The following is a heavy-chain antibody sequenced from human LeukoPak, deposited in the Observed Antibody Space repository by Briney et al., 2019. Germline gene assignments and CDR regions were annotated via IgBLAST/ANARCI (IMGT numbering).Heavy chain of an antibody. CDR2: IYYSGST. CDR3: ARSPHDSSGYYHY. CDR1: GGSISSGGYY. J-gene: IGHJ4*02. D-gene: IGHD3-22*01. V-gene: IGHV4-31*03. Sequence: YPSETLSLTCTVSGGSISSGGYYWSWIRQHPGKGLEWIGYIYYSGSTYYNPSLKSRVTISVDTSKNQFSLKLSSVTAADTAVYYCARSPHDSSGYYHYWGQGTLVTVSS.